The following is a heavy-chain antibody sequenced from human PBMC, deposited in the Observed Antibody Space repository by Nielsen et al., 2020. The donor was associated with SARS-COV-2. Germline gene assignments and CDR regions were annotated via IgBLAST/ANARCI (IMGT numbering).Heavy chain of an antibody. V-gene: IGHV3-73*01. J-gene: IGHJ4*02. D-gene: IGHD5-24*01. CDR3: SRRGRDGYKYVY. CDR2: IRSKANSYAT. Sequence: VRQMPGKGLEWVGHIRSKANSYATTYAASAKGRFTISRDDSKNTAYLQMNSLKTEDTAVYYCSRRGRDGYKYVYWGQGTLVTVSS.